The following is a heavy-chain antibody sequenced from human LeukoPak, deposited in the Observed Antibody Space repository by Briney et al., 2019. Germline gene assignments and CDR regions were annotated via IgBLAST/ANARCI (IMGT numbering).Heavy chain of an antibody. Sequence: GGSLRLSCAASGFSVSSNYMNWVRQAPGKGLEWVSSIGSSSSYIYYADSVKGRFTISRDNTKNSLYLQMNRLRAEDTAVYYCARDSPYGTAGYWGQGTLVTVSS. J-gene: IGHJ4*02. V-gene: IGHV3-21*01. CDR3: ARDSPYGTAGY. D-gene: IGHD2-8*02. CDR1: GFSVSSNY. CDR2: IGSSSSYI.